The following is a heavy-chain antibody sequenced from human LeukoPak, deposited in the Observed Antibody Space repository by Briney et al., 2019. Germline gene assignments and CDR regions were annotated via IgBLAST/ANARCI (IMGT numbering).Heavy chain of an antibody. CDR2: IRSGATTI. D-gene: IGHD1-26*01. CDR3: ARIIGISGTYPTDY. CDR1: GFSFSDYY. V-gene: IGHV3-11*04. J-gene: IGHJ4*02. Sequence: GGSLTLSCEASGFSFSDYYMSWIRQPPGKGLEWIAYIRSGATTIYYADSVKGRFTISRDNARNSLYLEMNSLRAEDTAVYYCARIIGISGTYPTDYWGQGTLVTVSS.